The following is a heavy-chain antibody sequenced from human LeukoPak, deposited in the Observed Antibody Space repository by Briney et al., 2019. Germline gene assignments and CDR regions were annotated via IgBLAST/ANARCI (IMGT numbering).Heavy chain of an antibody. Sequence: GASVKVSCKASGGTFSSYAISWVRQAPGQGLEWMGGIIPIFGTANYAQKFQGRVTITADKSTSTAYMELSSLRSEDTAVYYCARDSVLVPAATFDYWGQGTLVTVSS. D-gene: IGHD2-2*01. V-gene: IGHV1-69*06. CDR1: GGTFSSYA. CDR2: IIPIFGTA. CDR3: ARDSVLVPAATFDY. J-gene: IGHJ4*02.